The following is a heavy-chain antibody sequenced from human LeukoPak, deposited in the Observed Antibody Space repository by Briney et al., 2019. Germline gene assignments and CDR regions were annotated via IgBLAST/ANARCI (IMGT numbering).Heavy chain of an antibody. D-gene: IGHD2-2*01. CDR1: GFTLSSYG. Sequence: PGGSLRLSCAASGFTLSSYGMHWVRQAPGKGLEWVAVMSYDGSNKYYADSVKGRFTISRDNSKNTLYLQMNSLRAEDTAVYYCAKDVGYCSSTSCYGPWGQGTLVTVSS. J-gene: IGHJ4*02. CDR3: AKDVGYCSSTSCYGP. CDR2: MSYDGSNK. V-gene: IGHV3-30*18.